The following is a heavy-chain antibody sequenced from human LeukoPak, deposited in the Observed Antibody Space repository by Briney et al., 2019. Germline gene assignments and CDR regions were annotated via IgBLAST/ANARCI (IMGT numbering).Heavy chain of an antibody. CDR3: ARVLGSNYGDYETLGYFDY. D-gene: IGHD4-17*01. Sequence: SETLSLTCTVSGGSISSYYWSWIRQPPGKGLEWIGYIYYSGSTNYNPSLKSRVTISVDTSKNQFSLKLSSVTAADTAVYYCARVLGSNYGDYETLGYFDYWGQGTLVTVSS. CDR2: IYYSGST. J-gene: IGHJ4*02. V-gene: IGHV4-59*01. CDR1: GGSISSYY.